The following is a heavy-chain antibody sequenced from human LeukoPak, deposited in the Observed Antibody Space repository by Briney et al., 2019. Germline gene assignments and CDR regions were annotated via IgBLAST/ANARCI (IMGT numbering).Heavy chain of an antibody. D-gene: IGHD2-21*02. CDR3: VRVMTWCSDTDCYGDWFDS. CDR2: LYGNGNT. CDR1: GSSISSHY. V-gene: IGHV4-4*07. Sequence: PSETPSLTCAVSGSSISSHYWSWIRQPAGKRLEWIGRLYGNGNTKYNPSLKSRVIMSVDTSKSQFSLRLTSVTAADTAVYYCVRVMTWCSDTDCYGDWFDSWGQGALVTVSS. J-gene: IGHJ5*01.